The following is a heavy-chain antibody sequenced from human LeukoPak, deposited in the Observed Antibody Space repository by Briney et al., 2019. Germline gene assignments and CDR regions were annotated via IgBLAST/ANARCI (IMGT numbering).Heavy chain of an antibody. J-gene: IGHJ5*02. CDR2: IYYSGTT. CDR1: GGSTSSYY. CDR3: ARGGGGAPRYNWFDP. V-gene: IGHV4-59*01. D-gene: IGHD3-16*01. Sequence: PSETLSLTCSVSGGSTSSYYWSWIRQPPGEGLEWIGYIYYSGTTNYNPSLKSRVTISVHASKNQFSLKLTSVTAADTAVYYCARGGGGAPRYNWFDPWGQGTLVTVSS.